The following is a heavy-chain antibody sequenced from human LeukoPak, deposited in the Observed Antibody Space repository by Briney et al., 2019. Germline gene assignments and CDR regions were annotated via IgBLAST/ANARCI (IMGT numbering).Heavy chain of an antibody. D-gene: IGHD2-15*01. V-gene: IGHV1-69*04. Sequence: SVKVSCKASGGTFSSYAISWVRQAPGQGLEWMGRIIPILGIANYAQKFQGRVTITADKSTSTAYMELSSLRSEDTAVYYCARDRWDCSGGSCRFDYWGQGTLVTVSS. CDR3: ARDRWDCSGGSCRFDY. CDR1: GGTFSSYA. CDR2: IIPILGIA. J-gene: IGHJ4*02.